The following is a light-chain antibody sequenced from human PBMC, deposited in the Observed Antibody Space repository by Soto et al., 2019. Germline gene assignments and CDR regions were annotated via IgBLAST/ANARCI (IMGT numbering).Light chain of an antibody. J-gene: IGKJ4*02. CDR2: AAS. V-gene: IGKV1-9*01. Sequence: DIQLTQSPSFLSASVGDRVTITCRASQGISSYLAWYQQKPGKAPKLLIYAASTLQSGVPPRFSGSGSGAESTLTISSLQPEDFATNDCLKLNSYPPSFGGGTKVEIK. CDR1: QGISSY. CDR3: LKLNSYPPS.